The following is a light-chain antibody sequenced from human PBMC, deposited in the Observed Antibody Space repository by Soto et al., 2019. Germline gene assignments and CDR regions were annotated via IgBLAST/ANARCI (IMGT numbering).Light chain of an antibody. J-gene: IGKJ1*01. Sequence: DIVMTQSPDSLAVSLGERATINCKSSQSVLYSSNNKNYLAWYQQKPGQPPKLLIYWASTRESGVPDRFSGSGSGTDFTLTISSLQAEDVAIYYCQNHHRTSPWTFGQGTKVDIK. CDR3: QNHHRTSPWT. CDR1: QSVLYSSNNKNY. V-gene: IGKV4-1*01. CDR2: WAS.